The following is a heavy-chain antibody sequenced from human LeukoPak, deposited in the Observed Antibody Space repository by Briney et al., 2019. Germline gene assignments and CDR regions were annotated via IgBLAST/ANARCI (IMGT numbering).Heavy chain of an antibody. Sequence: SETLSLTCGVSSGSLSGYYWRWIRQPPGGGLEWLGDITHSGSPNYNPSLKSRVTISWDTSKKQFSLNLKSVTAADTGVYYCARGVDLWGRGTPVTVSS. J-gene: IGHJ2*01. CDR3: ARGVDL. V-gene: IGHV4-34*01. CDR2: ITHSGSP. CDR1: SGSLSGYY.